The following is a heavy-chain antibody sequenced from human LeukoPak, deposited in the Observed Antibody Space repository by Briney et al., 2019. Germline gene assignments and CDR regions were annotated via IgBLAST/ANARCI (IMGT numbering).Heavy chain of an antibody. V-gene: IGHV4-30-4*08. CDR3: ARDQSIGSGAFDI. CDR2: IYYSGST. J-gene: IGHJ3*02. D-gene: IGHD3-10*01. CDR1: GGSISSGNYY. Sequence: SETLSLTCTVSGGSISSGNYYWSWIRQPPGKGLEWIGYIYYSGSTYYNPSLKSRVTISVDTSKNQFSLKLSSVTAADTAVYYCARDQSIGSGAFDIWGQGTMVTVSS.